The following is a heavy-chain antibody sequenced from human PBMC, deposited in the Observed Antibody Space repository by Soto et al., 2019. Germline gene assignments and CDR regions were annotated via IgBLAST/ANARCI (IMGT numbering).Heavy chain of an antibody. CDR3: AREDSVLVAKGFDF. CDR1: GASIKGDTW. J-gene: IGHJ4*02. Sequence: PSETLSLTCDVSGASIKGDTWWRWVRQPGGEGLEWIGEIYHSGSAFDNPSLKGRVTISIDKSNNQFSLNLTSVTAADTAVYYCAREDSVLVAKGFDFWGQGTLVTVSS. CDR2: IYHSGSA. V-gene: IGHV4-4*02. D-gene: IGHD2-8*02.